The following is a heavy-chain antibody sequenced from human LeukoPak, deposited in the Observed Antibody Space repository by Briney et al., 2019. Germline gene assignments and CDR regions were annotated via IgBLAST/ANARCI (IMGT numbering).Heavy chain of an antibody. CDR2: FDPEDGET. CDR3: ATDILGYYDSSGYSYY. CDR1: GYTFTELS. J-gene: IGHJ4*02. V-gene: IGHV1-24*01. Sequence: ASVKVSCKVSGYTFTELSMHWVRQAPGKGLEWMGGFDPEDGETIYAQKFQGRVTMTEDTSTDTAYMELSSLRSEDTAVYYCATDILGYYDSSGYSYYWGQGTLVTVSS. D-gene: IGHD3-22*01.